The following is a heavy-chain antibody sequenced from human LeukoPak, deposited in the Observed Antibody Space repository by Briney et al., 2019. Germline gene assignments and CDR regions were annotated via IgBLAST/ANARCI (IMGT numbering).Heavy chain of an antibody. D-gene: IGHD2-8*01. CDR1: GFTFSSYA. Sequence: GGSLRLSCAASGFTFSSYAMSWVRQAPGKGLEWVSTISGSGDSTYDADSVKGRFTISRDNSKNTLYLQMNSLRAEDTALYYCAKRRAYCTNGVCYPVDFDYWGQGTLVTVSS. CDR3: AKRRAYCTNGVCYPVDFDY. CDR2: ISGSGDST. J-gene: IGHJ4*02. V-gene: IGHV3-23*01.